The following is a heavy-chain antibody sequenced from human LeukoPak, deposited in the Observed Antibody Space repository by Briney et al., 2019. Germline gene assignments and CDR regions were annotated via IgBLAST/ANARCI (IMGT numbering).Heavy chain of an antibody. Sequence: EASVKVSCKASGYTFTSYGISWVRQAPGQGLEWMGWISAYNGNTNYAQKLQGRVTMTTDTSTSTAYMELRSLRSDDTAVYYCARKSGYSYGPYYFDYWGQGTLVTVSS. CDR1: GYTFTSYG. J-gene: IGHJ4*02. D-gene: IGHD5-18*01. V-gene: IGHV1-18*01. CDR3: ARKSGYSYGPYYFDY. CDR2: ISAYNGNT.